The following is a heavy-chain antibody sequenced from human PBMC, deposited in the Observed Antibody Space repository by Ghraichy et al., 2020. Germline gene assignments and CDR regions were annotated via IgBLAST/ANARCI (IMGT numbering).Heavy chain of an antibody. V-gene: IGHV4-59*11. J-gene: IGHJ6*02. CDR2: IYYSGST. CDR1: NGSITSHY. D-gene: IGHD3-3*01. CDR3: ARGTGDTIFGVVPNYYYGMDV. Sequence: SETLSLTCTVSNGSITSHYWSWIRQPPGKGLEWIGYIYYSGSTKYNPSLKSRVTISIDTSKTQFSLKLSSVTAADAAVYYCARGTGDTIFGVVPNYYYGMDVWGQGTTVTVSS.